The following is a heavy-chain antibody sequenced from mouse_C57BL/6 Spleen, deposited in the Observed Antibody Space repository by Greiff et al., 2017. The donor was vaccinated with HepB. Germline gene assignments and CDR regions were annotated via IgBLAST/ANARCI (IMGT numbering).Heavy chain of an antibody. CDR1: GYTFTDYN. CDR3: AKGSTMITTLYYYAMDY. Sequence: VQLQQSGPELVKPGASVKMSCKASGYTFTDYNMHWVKQSHGKSLEWIGYINPNNGGTSYNQKFKGKATLTVNKSSSTAYMELRSLTSEDSAVYYCAKGSTMITTLYYYAMDYWGQGTSVTVSS. D-gene: IGHD2-4*01. J-gene: IGHJ4*01. V-gene: IGHV1-22*01. CDR2: INPNNGGT.